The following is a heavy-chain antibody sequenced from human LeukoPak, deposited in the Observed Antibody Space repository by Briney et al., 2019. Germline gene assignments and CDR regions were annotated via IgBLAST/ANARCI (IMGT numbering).Heavy chain of an antibody. D-gene: IGHD6-13*01. CDR1: GGTFSSYA. Sequence: SVKVSCKASGGTFSSYAISWVRQAPRQGLEWMGRIIPVLGLANYAQKFQGRVTITADKSTSTAYMELSSLRSEDTAVYYCAREGPQAAAATHGMAGGSQGTTVTVYS. V-gene: IGHV1-69*04. CDR2: IIPVLGLA. CDR3: AREGPQAAAATHGMAG. J-gene: IGHJ6*02.